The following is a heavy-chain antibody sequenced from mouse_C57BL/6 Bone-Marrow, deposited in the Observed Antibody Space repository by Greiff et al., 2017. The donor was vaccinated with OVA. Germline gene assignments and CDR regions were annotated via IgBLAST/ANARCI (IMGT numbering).Heavy chain of an antibody. J-gene: IGHJ3*01. V-gene: IGHV5-4*03. Sequence: EVMLVESGGGLVKPGGSLKLSCAASGFTFSSYAMSWVRQTPEKRLEWVATISDGGSYTYYPDNVKGRFTISRDNAKNNLYLQMSHLKSEDTAMYYCARGHYYGSPFAYWGQGTLVTVSA. CDR3: ARGHYYGSPFAY. CDR2: ISDGGSYT. D-gene: IGHD1-1*01. CDR1: GFTFSSYA.